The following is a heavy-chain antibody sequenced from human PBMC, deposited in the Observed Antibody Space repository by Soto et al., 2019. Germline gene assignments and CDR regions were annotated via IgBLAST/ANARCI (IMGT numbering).Heavy chain of an antibody. V-gene: IGHV1-69*01. CDR3: ARGFSGGYGWFDT. D-gene: IGHD5-12*01. J-gene: IGHJ5*02. Sequence: KVSCKAPGGTFSTYAISWVRQAPGQGLEWMGGIIPMFGTANYAQRFQDRVTITADESTNTVYMELSSLRSEDTAVYYCARGFSGGYGWFDTWGQGTPVTVSS. CDR2: IIPMFGTA. CDR1: GGTFSTYA.